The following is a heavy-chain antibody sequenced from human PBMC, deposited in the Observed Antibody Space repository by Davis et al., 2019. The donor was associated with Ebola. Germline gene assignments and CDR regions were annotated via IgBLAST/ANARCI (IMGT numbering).Heavy chain of an antibody. V-gene: IGHV4-59*08. CDR3: ARHSTIFGVVPNRGLDP. Sequence: GSLRLSCTVSGGSISNYYWSWIRQPPGKALEWIGYVFYSGTTNYNPSLRSRVTISLDTSKSQFSLSLSYLTVADTAVYYCARHSTIFGVVPNRGLDPWGQGTLVTVSS. J-gene: IGHJ5*02. D-gene: IGHD3-3*01. CDR2: VFYSGTT. CDR1: GGSISNYY.